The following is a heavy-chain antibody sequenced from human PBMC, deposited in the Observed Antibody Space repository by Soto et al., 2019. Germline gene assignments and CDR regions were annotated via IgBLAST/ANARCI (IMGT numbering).Heavy chain of an antibody. CDR2: IYYSGST. CDR1: GGSISSYY. CDR3: ARARYNWNYYYGMDV. D-gene: IGHD1-20*01. Sequence: SETLSLTCTVSGGSISSYYWSWIRQPPGKGLEWIGYIYYSGSTNYNPSLKSRVTISVDTSKNQFSLKLSSVTAADTAVYYCARARYNWNYYYGMDVWGQGTTVTVSS. V-gene: IGHV4-59*01. J-gene: IGHJ6*02.